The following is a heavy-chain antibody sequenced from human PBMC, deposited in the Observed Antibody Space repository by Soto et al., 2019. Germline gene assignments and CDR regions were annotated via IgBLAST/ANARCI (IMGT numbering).Heavy chain of an antibody. Sequence: EVQLVESGGGLVQPGGSLRLSCAGSGFTFSTHWMSWVRQTPGKGLEWVANINQYGSEKYYGDSVKGRFTISRDHAKNTLSLQMNSTSAYYSALDYWTRDVSWGQGTLVIVSS. J-gene: IGHJ5*02. CDR3: TRDVS. CDR1: GFTFSTHW. V-gene: IGHV3-7*04. CDR2: INQYGSEK.